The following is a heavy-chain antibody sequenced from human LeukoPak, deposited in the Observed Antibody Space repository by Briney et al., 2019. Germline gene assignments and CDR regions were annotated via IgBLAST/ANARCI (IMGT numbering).Heavy chain of an antibody. CDR2: IIPILGIA. J-gene: IGHJ4*02. V-gene: IGHV1-69*04. CDR1: GGIFSRYA. D-gene: IGHD6-13*01. CDR3: ARGSSRAPYYFDY. Sequence: SVKASRMASGGIFSRYAISWVRQAPGQGLEWMGRIIPILGIANYAQKFQGRVTITADKSTSTAYMELSSLRSEETAVYYCARGSSRAPYYFDYWGQGTLVTVSS.